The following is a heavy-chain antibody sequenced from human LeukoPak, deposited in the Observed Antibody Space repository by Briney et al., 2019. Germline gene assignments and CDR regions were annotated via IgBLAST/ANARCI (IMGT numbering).Heavy chain of an antibody. D-gene: IGHD2-2*01. Sequence: SETLSLTCAVYGGSFSGYYWSWIRQPPGKGLEWIGEINHSGSTNYNPSLKRRVTISVDTSKNQFSLKLSSVTAADTAVYYCARGSTWFDPWGQGTLVTVSS. CDR2: INHSGST. CDR1: GGSFSGYY. V-gene: IGHV4-34*01. CDR3: ARGSTWFDP. J-gene: IGHJ5*02.